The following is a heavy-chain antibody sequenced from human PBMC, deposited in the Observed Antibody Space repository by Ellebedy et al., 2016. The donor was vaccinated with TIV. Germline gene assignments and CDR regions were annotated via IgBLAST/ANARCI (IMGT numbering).Heavy chain of an antibody. CDR2: IISSSSTI. J-gene: IGHJ4*02. D-gene: IGHD3-22*01. CDR3: ARESWGGGWEEDDSSGIGLYFDY. Sequence: GGSLRLSXAASGFTFSSYSMNWVRQAPGKGLEWVSYIISSSSTIYYADSVKGRFTISRDNAKNSLYLQMNSLRAEDTAVYYCARESWGGGWEEDDSSGIGLYFDYWGQGTLVTVSS. CDR1: GFTFSSYS. V-gene: IGHV3-48*04.